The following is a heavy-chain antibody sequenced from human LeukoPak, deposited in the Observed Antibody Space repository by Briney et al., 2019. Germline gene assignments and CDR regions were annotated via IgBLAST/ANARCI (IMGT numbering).Heavy chain of an antibody. CDR1: GYTFTSDG. V-gene: IGHV1-18*01. J-gene: IGHJ5*02. CDR2: ISAYNGNT. CDR3: ARAVSWSGWFEP. D-gene: IGHD6-13*01. Sequence: ASMKCSCKASGYTFTSDGISRVGQAPGQGLEWMGWISAYNGNTNYAQKLQGRVTMNKDISTSTAYMELRSLRSVDTAVYYCARAVSWSGWFEPWGQGPLVTVSS.